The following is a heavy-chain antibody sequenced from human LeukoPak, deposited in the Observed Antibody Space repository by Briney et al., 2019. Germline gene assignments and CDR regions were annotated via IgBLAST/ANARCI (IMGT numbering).Heavy chain of an antibody. Sequence: GGSLRLSCAASGFTFSSYWMSWVRQAPGKGLEWVANIKQDGSEKYYVDSVKGRFTISRDNAKNSLYLQMNSLRAEDTAVYYCARDPLQTYYYGSGRDYFDYWGQGTLVTVSS. V-gene: IGHV3-7*01. J-gene: IGHJ4*02. D-gene: IGHD3-10*01. CDR1: GFTFSSYW. CDR3: ARDPLQTYYYGSGRDYFDY. CDR2: IKQDGSEK.